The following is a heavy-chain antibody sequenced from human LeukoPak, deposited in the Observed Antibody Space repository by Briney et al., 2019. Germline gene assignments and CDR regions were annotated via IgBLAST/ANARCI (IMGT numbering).Heavy chain of an antibody. J-gene: IGHJ4*02. V-gene: IGHV4-39*07. CDR1: GGSISSGDYY. CDR3: ARYRQGYSSSQYFDY. Sequence: SETLSLTCTVSGGSISSGDYYWSWIRQPPGKGLEWIGEIYHSGSTNYNPSLKSRVTISVDKSKNQFSLKLSSVTAADTAVYYCARYRQGYSSSQYFDYWGQGTLVTVSS. CDR2: IYHSGST. D-gene: IGHD6-6*01.